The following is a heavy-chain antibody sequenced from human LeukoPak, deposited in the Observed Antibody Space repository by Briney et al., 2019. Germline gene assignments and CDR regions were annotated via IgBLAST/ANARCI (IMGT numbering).Heavy chain of an antibody. V-gene: IGHV4-34*01. J-gene: IGHJ4*02. CDR3: ASRCGDYGPSNY. D-gene: IGHD4-17*01. Sequence: SETLSLTCAVYGGSFSGYYWSWIRQPPGKGLEWIGEINHSGSTNYNPSLKSRVTISVDTSKNQFSLKLSSVTAADTAVYYCASRCGDYGPSNYWGQGTLVTVSS. CDR2: INHSGST. CDR1: GGSFSGYY.